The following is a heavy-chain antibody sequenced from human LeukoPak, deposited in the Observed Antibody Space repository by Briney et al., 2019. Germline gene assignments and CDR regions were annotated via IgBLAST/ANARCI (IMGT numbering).Heavy chain of an antibody. CDR3: ARAEYYYDSSGYYYGGWFDP. Sequence: GGSLRLSCAASGFTFDDYGMSWVRQAPGKGLEWVSGINWNGGSTGYADSVKGRFTISRDNAKNSLYLQMNSLRAEDTALYYCARAEYYYDSSGYYYGGWFDPWGQGTLVTVSS. D-gene: IGHD3-22*01. V-gene: IGHV3-20*04. J-gene: IGHJ5*02. CDR2: INWNGGST. CDR1: GFTFDDYG.